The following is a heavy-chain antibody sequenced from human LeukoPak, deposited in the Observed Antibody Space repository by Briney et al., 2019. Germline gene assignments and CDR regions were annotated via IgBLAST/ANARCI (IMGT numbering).Heavy chain of an antibody. Sequence: PSETLSLTCTVSGGSISSYYWSWIRQPPGKGLEWIGYIYYSGSTNYNPSLKSRVTISVDTSKNQFSLKLSSVTAADTAVYYCARDLYGYSSSWYRFFDYWGQGTLVTVSS. CDR1: GGSISSYY. J-gene: IGHJ4*02. D-gene: IGHD6-13*01. CDR2: IYYSGST. CDR3: ARDLYGYSSSWYRFFDY. V-gene: IGHV4-59*01.